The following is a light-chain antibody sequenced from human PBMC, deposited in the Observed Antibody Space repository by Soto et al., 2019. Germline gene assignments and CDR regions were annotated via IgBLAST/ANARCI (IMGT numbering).Light chain of an antibody. CDR1: EGISSY. V-gene: IGKV1D-8*03. CDR3: QQYNSYSWT. CDR2: KAS. J-gene: IGKJ1*01. Sequence: VIWMSRSPSLLSASTGDRVTISCRMSEGISSYLAWYQQKPGKAPRLLIYKASSLESGVPSRFSGSGSGTEFTLTISSLQPDDFATYYCQQYNSYSWTFGQGTKVDIK.